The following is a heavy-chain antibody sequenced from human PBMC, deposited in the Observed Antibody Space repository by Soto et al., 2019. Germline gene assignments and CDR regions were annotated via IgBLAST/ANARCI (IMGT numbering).Heavy chain of an antibody. CDR3: ARNPAITGDFTY. CDR2: MNPNTGNT. CDR1: GYTFTSYD. Sequence: QVQRVHSGAEVKKPGASVKVSCKASGYTFTSYDINWVRQAPGQGLEWMGWMNPNTGNTVYEQNVQGRFILTSNTSISTAYMELSSLTSEETAHYYCARNPAITGDFTYWGKGTMITVSS. V-gene: IGHV1-8*01. D-gene: IGHD2-21*02. J-gene: IGHJ4*02.